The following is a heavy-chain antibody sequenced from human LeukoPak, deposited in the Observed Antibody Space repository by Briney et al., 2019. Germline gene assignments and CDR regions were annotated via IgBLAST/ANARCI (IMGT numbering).Heavy chain of an antibody. Sequence: GESLKISCKTSGYDFSTKWIGWVRQMPGKGLEWMVIIYPSDSITKYSPSFQGHVTISADTSINTAYLQWSSLKASDTAIYYCARLAPDYADYWFDPWGQGTLVTVSS. CDR2: IYPSDSIT. D-gene: IGHD4-17*01. CDR3: ARLAPDYADYWFDP. J-gene: IGHJ5*02. V-gene: IGHV5-51*01. CDR1: GYDFSTKW.